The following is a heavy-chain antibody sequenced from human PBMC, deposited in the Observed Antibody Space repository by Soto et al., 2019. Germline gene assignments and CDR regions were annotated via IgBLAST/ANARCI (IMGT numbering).Heavy chain of an antibody. Sequence: EVQLVESGGGLVQPGGSLRLSCAASGFTFSDYWIHWVRQAPGKGLVWVSRIKFDGSSANYADSVKGRFTISRDNARDTVYLQMNSLRAEDTAVYYCARGVRGHYGSDVWGQGTMVTVSS. D-gene: IGHD3-10*01. CDR1: GFTFSDYW. CDR3: ARGVRGHYGSDV. V-gene: IGHV3-74*01. J-gene: IGHJ3*01. CDR2: IKFDGSSA.